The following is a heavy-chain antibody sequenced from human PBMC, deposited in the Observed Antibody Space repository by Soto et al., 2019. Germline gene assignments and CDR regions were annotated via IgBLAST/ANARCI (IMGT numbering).Heavy chain of an antibody. CDR2: ISSNSAYI. Sequence: GSLRLSCAASGFTFRSFAMNWVRQAPGKGLEWVSTISSNSAYIYYTDALRGRFTISRDNAKNSLHLQMNSLRAEDTAVYYCTRDASRDSSARGWFDPWGPGTLVTVSS. V-gene: IGHV3-21*01. CDR3: TRDASRDSSARGWFDP. D-gene: IGHD6-13*01. J-gene: IGHJ5*02. CDR1: GFTFRSFA.